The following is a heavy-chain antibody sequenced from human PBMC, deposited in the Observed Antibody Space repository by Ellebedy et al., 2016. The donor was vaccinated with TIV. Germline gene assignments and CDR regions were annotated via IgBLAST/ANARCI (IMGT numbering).Heavy chain of an antibody. Sequence: GESLKISCAASGFPVRRNYMSWVRQAPGKGLEWVSYISTTSSFTNYADSVKGRFTISRDNAKNSLYLQMNSLRAEDTAVYYCARAYYDSTGYPTAWGQGTLVTVSS. D-gene: IGHD3-22*01. CDR1: GFPVRRNY. V-gene: IGHV3-11*06. J-gene: IGHJ5*02. CDR3: ARAYYDSTGYPTA. CDR2: ISTTSSFT.